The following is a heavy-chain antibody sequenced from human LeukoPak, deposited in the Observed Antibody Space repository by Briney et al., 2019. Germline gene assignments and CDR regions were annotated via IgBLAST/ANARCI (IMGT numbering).Heavy chain of an antibody. D-gene: IGHD4-17*01. CDR2: ISSSSSYI. V-gene: IGHV3-21*06. CDR1: GFTFVTYT. J-gene: IGHJ4*02. CDR3: ARDYYGDYYFDY. Sequence: PGGSLRLSCAASGFTFVTYTMNWVRQAPGKGLEWVSSISSSSSYIYYADSVKGRFTISRDNAENSLYLQMNSLRAEDTAVYYCARDYYGDYYFDYWGQGTLVTVSS.